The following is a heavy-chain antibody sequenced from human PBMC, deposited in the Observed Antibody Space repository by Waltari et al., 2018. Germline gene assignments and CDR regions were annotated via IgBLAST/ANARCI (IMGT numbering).Heavy chain of an antibody. Sequence: QVQLQQSGPGLVKPSQTLSLTCAISGDSVSSNSAAWDWIRQSPSRGLEWLGRTYYRSKWYSHYAESVKSRITSNADTSKNEFSLQLTSVSPEDTGLYVCARTTITVFGVVVGALDNWGPGTLVTVSS. CDR2: TYYRSKWYS. CDR1: GDSVSSNSAA. D-gene: IGHD3-3*01. V-gene: IGHV6-1*01. CDR3: ARTTITVFGVVVGALDN. J-gene: IGHJ4*02.